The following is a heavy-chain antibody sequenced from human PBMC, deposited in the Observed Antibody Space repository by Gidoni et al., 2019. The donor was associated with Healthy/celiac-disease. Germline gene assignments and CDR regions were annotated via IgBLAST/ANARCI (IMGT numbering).Heavy chain of an antibody. CDR3: ARDSIAARRGYYGMDV. Sequence: QVQLVQSGAEVKKPGSSVKVSCKASGGTFSSYTISWVRQAPGQGLEWMGRIIPILGIANYAQKFQGRVTITADKSTSTAYMELSSLRSEDTAVYYCARDSIAARRGYYGMDVWGQGTTVTVSS. V-gene: IGHV1-69*08. CDR1: GGTFSSYT. D-gene: IGHD6-6*01. J-gene: IGHJ6*02. CDR2: IIPILGIA.